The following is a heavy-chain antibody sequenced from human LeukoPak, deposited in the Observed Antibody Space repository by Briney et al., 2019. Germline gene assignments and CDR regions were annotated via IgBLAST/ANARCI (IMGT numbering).Heavy chain of an antibody. J-gene: IGHJ6*02. V-gene: IGHV3-23*01. Sequence: GGSLRLSCAASGFTFSSYTMSWVRQAPGKGLEWVSYADSVKGRFTVSRDNSKNTLYLQMNSLRAEDTAIYYCATRQRSGYYYGMDVWGQGTTVTVSS. CDR3: ATRQRSGYYYGMDV. CDR1: GFTFSSYT. D-gene: IGHD5-18*01.